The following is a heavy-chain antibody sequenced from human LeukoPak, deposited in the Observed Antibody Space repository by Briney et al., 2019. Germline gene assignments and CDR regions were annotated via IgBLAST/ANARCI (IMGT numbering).Heavy chain of an antibody. CDR1: GFTFSYYW. CDR3: VTWEVEAGMDH. CDR2: INPGGSDT. V-gene: IGHV3-7*01. Sequence: GGSLRLSCEASGFTFSYYWMGCVRQAPGKGLEWVANINPGGSDTYYVDSVKGRFTISRDNAEKSMFLQMNSLGAEDTAVYYCVTWEVEAGMDHWGPGTLVTVSS. D-gene: IGHD6-13*01. J-gene: IGHJ4*02.